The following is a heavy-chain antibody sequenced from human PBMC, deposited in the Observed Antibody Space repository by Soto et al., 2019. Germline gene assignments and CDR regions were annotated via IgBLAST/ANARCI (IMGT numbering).Heavy chain of an antibody. J-gene: IGHJ6*02. CDR1: GGSISSGGYY. Sequence: SETLSLTCTVSGGSISSGGYYWSWIRQHPGKGLEWIGYIYYSGSTYYNPSLKSRVTISVDTSKNQFSLKLSSVTAADTAVYYCARGRDYSNYWVSRSYYYYSMDVWGQGTTVTVSS. V-gene: IGHV4-31*03. D-gene: IGHD4-4*01. CDR3: ARGRDYSNYWVSRSYYYYSMDV. CDR2: IYYSGST.